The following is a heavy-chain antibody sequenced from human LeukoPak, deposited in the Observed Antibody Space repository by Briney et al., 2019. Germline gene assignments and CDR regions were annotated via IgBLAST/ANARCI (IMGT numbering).Heavy chain of an antibody. CDR2: ISYDGSNK. D-gene: IGHD6-13*01. J-gene: IGHJ4*02. CDR1: GFTFSSYA. CDR3: ARDEFLIAAAGSPLDY. V-gene: IGHV3-30*04. Sequence: PGRSLRLSCAASGFTFSSYAMHWVRQAPGKGLEWVAVISYDGSNKYYADSVKGRFTISRDNSKNTLYLQMNSLRAEDTAVYYCARDEFLIAAAGSPLDYWGQGTLVTVSS.